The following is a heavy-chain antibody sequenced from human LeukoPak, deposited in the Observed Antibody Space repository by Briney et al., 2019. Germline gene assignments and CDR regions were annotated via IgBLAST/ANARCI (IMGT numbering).Heavy chain of an antibody. J-gene: IGHJ4*02. CDR1: GDSISTSSYY. CDR3: ARNLIPEQLVLNF. V-gene: IGHV4-39*07. D-gene: IGHD6-13*01. Sequence: SETLSLTCSVSGDSISTSSYYWGWIRQPPGKGLEWIGTIYYSGSTYYNPSLTSRVTISVGTSKNQFSLNLRSVTPEDTAVYYCARNLIPEQLVLNFWGQGTLVTVSS. CDR2: IYYSGST.